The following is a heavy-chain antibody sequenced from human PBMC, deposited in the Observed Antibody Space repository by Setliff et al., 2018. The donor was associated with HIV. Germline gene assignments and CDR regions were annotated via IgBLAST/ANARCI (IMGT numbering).Heavy chain of an antibody. CDR2: IRAGGEST. Sequence: GGSLRLSCAASGFTFSSYAMNWVRQAPGKGLEWVSGIRAGGESTDYADSVKGRFTISRDNSKNTLYLQMKSLRVEDTAVYYCARDIPFGDLLMLQAYMDVWGKGTTGTVSS. J-gene: IGHJ6*04. V-gene: IGHV3-23*01. CDR1: GFTFSSYA. D-gene: IGHD3-10*01. CDR3: ARDIPFGDLLMLQAYMDV.